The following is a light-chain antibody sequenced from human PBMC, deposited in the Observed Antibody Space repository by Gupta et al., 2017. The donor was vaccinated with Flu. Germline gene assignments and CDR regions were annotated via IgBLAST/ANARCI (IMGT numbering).Light chain of an antibody. V-gene: IGLV2-14*03. CDR1: SLDIGTYNY. Sequence: QSGLTQPASVSGSPGQSITISCTGTSLDIGTYNYVSWYQQHPGKAPKLMIYEVTNRPSGVSDRFSGSKFGNTDSLTISGLQGEDEAHDYCTSFTTSSTGGLGGGTKLTVL. J-gene: IGLJ3*02. CDR2: EVT. CDR3: TSFTTSSTGG.